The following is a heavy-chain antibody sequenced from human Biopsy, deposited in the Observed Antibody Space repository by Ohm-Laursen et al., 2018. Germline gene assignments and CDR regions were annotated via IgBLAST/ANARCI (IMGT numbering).Heavy chain of an antibody. Sequence: PSETLSLTCTVSGDSVTKYYWSWIRQPPGKGLEWIGHIYYSVMTNYNPSLQSRVSISVDTSRNQVSLTLCSVTAADTAVYYCARDSGILNYGNFKYYHYYGMDVWGQGTKVTVSS. CDR2: IYYSVMT. J-gene: IGHJ6*02. V-gene: IGHV4-59*02. CDR1: GDSVTKYY. D-gene: IGHD4-11*01. CDR3: ARDSGILNYGNFKYYHYYGMDV.